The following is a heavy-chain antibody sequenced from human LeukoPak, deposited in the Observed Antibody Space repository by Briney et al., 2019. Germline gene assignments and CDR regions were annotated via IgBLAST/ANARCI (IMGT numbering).Heavy chain of an antibody. CDR1: GFTFSNYW. CDR3: ARDPPPTYYYDSSGPLDWFDP. D-gene: IGHD3-22*01. Sequence: GGSLRLTCEGSGFTFSNYWMGWVRQAPGKGLQWVANIRTDGSEKYYVDSVKGRFTISRDNAKNSLYLQMNSLRAEDTAVYYCARDPPPTYYYDSSGPLDWFDPWGQGTLVTVSS. J-gene: IGHJ5*02. V-gene: IGHV3-7*01. CDR2: IRTDGSEK.